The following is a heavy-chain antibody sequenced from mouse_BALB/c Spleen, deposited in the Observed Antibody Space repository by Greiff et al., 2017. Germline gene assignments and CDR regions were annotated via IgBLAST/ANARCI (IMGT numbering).Heavy chain of an antibody. CDR3: AGDQGVVRSSFDY. D-gene: IGHD1-1*01. CDR1: GFSLTSYG. CDR2: IWAGGST. J-gene: IGHJ2*01. V-gene: IGHV2-9*02. Sequence: VQRVESGPGLVAPSQSLSITCTVSGFSLTSYGVHWVRQPPGKGLEWLGVIWAGGSTNYNSALMYSLSISKDNSKCQVFLKMNSLQTDDTAMYYCAGDQGVVRSSFDYWGQGTTLTVSA.